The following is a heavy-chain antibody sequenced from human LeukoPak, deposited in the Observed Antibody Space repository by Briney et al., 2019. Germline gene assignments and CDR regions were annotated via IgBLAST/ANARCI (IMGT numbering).Heavy chain of an antibody. CDR3: AKEAPYSSGWSYYYGMDV. J-gene: IGHJ6*02. V-gene: IGHV3-23*01. CDR1: GFTFSSYA. Sequence: TGGSLRLSCAASGFTFSSYAMSWVRQAPGKGLEWVSAISGSGGSTYYADSVKGRFTISRDNSKNTLYLQMNSLRAEDTAVYYCAKEAPYSSGWSYYYGMDVWGQGTTVTVSS. CDR2: ISGSGGST. D-gene: IGHD6-19*01.